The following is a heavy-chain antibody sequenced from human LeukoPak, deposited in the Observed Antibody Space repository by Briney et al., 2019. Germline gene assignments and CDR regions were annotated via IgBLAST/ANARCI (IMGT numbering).Heavy chain of an antibody. D-gene: IGHD7-27*01. CDR2: IYYSGST. CDR3: ARQDEGTGFDY. J-gene: IGHJ4*02. V-gene: IGHV4-31*03. Sequence: SETLSPTCTVSGGSISSGGYYWSWIRQHPGKGLEWIGYIYYSGSTYYNPSLKSRVTISVDTSKNQFSLKLSSVTAADTAVYYCARQDEGTGFDYWGQGTLVTVSS. CDR1: GGSISSGGYY.